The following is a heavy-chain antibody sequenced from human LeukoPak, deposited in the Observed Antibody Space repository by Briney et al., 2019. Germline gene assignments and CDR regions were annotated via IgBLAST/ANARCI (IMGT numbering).Heavy chain of an antibody. J-gene: IGHJ4*02. CDR3: ARGGSYVHY. D-gene: IGHD1-26*01. Sequence: PGRSLRLSCAASGFSFSSYGMNWVRQAPGKGLEWVSYINSGGSAIYYADSVKGRFTISRDNAKNSLYLQMNSLRADDTAVYYCARGGSYVHYWGQGTLVTVSS. CDR1: GFSFSSYG. V-gene: IGHV3-48*03. CDR2: INSGGSAI.